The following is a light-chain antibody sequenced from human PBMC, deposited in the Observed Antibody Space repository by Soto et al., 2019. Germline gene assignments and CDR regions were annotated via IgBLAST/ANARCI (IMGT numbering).Light chain of an antibody. CDR1: QGITTF. CDR2: GAS. CDR3: LQHNGYQYS. V-gene: IGKV1-17*03. Sequence: DIQMTQSPSVVSASVGDTVTVTCRASQGITTFLAWCRQRPGRVPERLIYGASSLQSGVTSRFSSTGSGTEFTLTFSSLQPEDFGTYYCLQHNGYQYSFCTGPKGDI. J-gene: IGKJ2*03.